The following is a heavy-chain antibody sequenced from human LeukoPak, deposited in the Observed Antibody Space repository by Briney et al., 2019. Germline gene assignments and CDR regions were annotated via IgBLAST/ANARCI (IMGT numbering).Heavy chain of an antibody. V-gene: IGHV4-59*01. J-gene: IGHJ4*02. CDR1: GGSISNYY. D-gene: IGHD5-12*01. Sequence: SETLSLTCTVSGGSISNYYWSWIRQPPGKGLEWIGYIYYGGSTNYNPSLKSRVTISVDTSKNQFSLKLNSVTAADTAVYYCARVSVATTGGDYWGQGTLVTVSS. CDR3: ARVSVATTGGDY. CDR2: IYYGGST.